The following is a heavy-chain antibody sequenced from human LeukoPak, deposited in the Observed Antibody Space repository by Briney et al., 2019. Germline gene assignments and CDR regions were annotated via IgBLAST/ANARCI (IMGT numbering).Heavy chain of an antibody. V-gene: IGHV4-59*11. CDR3: ARAWEQQLVQGAFDI. CDR2: IFYSGGT. J-gene: IGHJ3*02. D-gene: IGHD6-13*01. Sequence: SETLSLTCTVSGGSISSHFWSWIRQPPGKGLEWIGFIFYSGGTNYNPSLKSRVTISVGTSKNQFSLKLSSVTAADTAVCYCARAWEQQLVQGAFDIWGQGTLVTVSS. CDR1: GGSISSHF.